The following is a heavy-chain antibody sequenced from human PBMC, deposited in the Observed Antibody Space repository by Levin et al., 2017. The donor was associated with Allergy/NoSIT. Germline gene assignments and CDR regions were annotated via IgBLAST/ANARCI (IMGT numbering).Heavy chain of an antibody. Sequence: LSLTCAASGFTFSSYWMSWVRQAPGKGLEWVANIKQDGSEKYYVDSVKGRFTISRDNAKNSLYLQMNSLRAEDTAVYYCAGLYDILTENDAFDIWGQGTMVTVSS. D-gene: IGHD3-9*01. CDR3: AGLYDILTENDAFDI. CDR1: GFTFSSYW. CDR2: IKQDGSEK. J-gene: IGHJ3*02. V-gene: IGHV3-7*01.